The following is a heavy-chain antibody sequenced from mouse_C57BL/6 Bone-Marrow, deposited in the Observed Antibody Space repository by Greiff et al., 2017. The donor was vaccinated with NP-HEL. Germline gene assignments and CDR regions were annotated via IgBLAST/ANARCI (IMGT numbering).Heavy chain of an antibody. Sequence: VQLKESGAELVRPGASVKLSCTASGFNIKDDYMHWVKQRPEQGLEWIGWIDPENGDTEYASKFQGKATITADTSSNTAYLQLSSLTSEDTAVYYCTTEGITTVVPFAYWGQGTLVTVSA. CDR3: TTEGITTVVPFAY. J-gene: IGHJ3*01. CDR2: IDPENGDT. V-gene: IGHV14-4*01. D-gene: IGHD1-1*01. CDR1: GFNIKDDY.